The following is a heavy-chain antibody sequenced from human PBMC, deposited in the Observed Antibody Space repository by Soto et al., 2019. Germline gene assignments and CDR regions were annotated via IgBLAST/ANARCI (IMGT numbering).Heavy chain of an antibody. Sequence: QMQLVQSGPEVKKPGTSVKVSCKASGFTFTSSAVPWVRQAPGQRLEWIGWIVVGSGNTNYAQKFQERVTITRDMSTRTAYMELSSLRSEDTAVYYCAAVPDNFKKRHFDYWGQGTLVAVSS. CDR3: AAVPDNFKKRHFDY. CDR2: IVVGSGNT. J-gene: IGHJ4*02. CDR1: GFTFTSSA. V-gene: IGHV1-58*01. D-gene: IGHD1-1*01.